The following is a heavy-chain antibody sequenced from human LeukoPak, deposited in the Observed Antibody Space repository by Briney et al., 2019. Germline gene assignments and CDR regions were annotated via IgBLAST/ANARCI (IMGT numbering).Heavy chain of an antibody. V-gene: IGHV1-2*02. Sequence: GASVKVSCTASGYTFTGYYMHWVRQAPGQGLEWMGWINPNSGGTNYAQKFQGRVTMTRDTSISTAYMELSRLRSDDTAVYYCARSIAAAGGRGYMDVWGKGTTVTISS. CDR3: ARSIAAAGGRGYMDV. CDR2: INPNSGGT. D-gene: IGHD6-13*01. CDR1: GYTFTGYY. J-gene: IGHJ6*03.